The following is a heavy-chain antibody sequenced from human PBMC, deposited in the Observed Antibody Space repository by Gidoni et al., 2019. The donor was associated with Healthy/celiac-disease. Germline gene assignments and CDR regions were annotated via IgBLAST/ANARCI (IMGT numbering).Heavy chain of an antibody. CDR2: INHSGST. J-gene: IGHJ4*02. CDR3: ARGGDYDSSGQGDY. D-gene: IGHD3-22*01. CDR1: GGSFSGYY. V-gene: IGHV4-34*01. Sequence: QVQLQQWGAGLLKPSETLSLTCAVYGGSFSGYYWSWIRQPPGKGLEWIGEINHSGSTNYNPSLKSRVTISVDTSKNQFSLKLSSVTAADTAVYYCARGGDYDSSGQGDYWGQGTLVTVSS.